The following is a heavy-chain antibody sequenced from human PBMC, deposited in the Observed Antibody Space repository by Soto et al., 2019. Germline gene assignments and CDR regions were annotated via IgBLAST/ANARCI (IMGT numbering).Heavy chain of an antibody. CDR2: IYYSGST. Sequence: SETLSLTCAVYGGSFSSYYWGWIRQPPGKGLEWIGSIYYSGSTYYNPSLKSRVTVSVDTSKNQFSLKLSSVTAADTAVYYCARFIVVVVAATGWFDPWGQGTLVTVSS. D-gene: IGHD2-15*01. J-gene: IGHJ5*02. CDR3: ARFIVVVVAATGWFDP. V-gene: IGHV4-39*01. CDR1: GGSFSSYY.